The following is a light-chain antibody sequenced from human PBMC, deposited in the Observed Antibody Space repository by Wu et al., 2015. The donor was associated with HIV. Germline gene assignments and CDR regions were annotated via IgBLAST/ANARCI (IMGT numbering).Light chain of an antibody. CDR3: QQYASYSS. CDR2: KAS. Sequence: DIQMTQSPSTLSASVGDRVTITCRASQRISSWLAWYQQKPGKAPKLLIYKASSLEGGVPSRFSGSGSGTEFTLTISRLQPDDFATYYCQQYASYSSFGQGTKVEMK. J-gene: IGKJ1*01. V-gene: IGKV1-5*03. CDR1: QRISSW.